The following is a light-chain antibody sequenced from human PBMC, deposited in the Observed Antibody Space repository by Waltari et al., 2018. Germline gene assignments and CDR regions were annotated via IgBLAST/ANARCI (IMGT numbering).Light chain of an antibody. Sequence: DIQMTQSPSFVSASVGDRVTITCRASQGITYWLAWYQQKPGKAPNLLIYAASSLQSGVPSRCSGRGSGTNFTLTISSLQPEDFATYYCQQANSFPLTFGGGTKVEIK. J-gene: IGKJ4*01. V-gene: IGKV1-12*01. CDR3: QQANSFPLT. CDR2: AAS. CDR1: QGITYW.